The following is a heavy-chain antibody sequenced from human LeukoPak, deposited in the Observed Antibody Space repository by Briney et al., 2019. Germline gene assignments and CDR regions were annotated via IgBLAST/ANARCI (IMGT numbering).Heavy chain of an antibody. CDR2: IIPIFGTA. V-gene: IGHV1-69*13. CDR1: GCTFSSYA. Sequence: SLKVSCKASGCTFSSYAISWVRQAPGQGLKWMGGIIPIFGTANYAQKFQGRVTITADESTSTAYMELSSLRSEDTAVYYCARDLIPHYYDSSGSNWFDPWGQGTLVTVSS. D-gene: IGHD3-22*01. J-gene: IGHJ5*02. CDR3: ARDLIPHYYDSSGSNWFDP.